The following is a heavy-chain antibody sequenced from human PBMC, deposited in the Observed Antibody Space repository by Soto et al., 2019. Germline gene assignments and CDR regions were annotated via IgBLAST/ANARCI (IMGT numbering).Heavy chain of an antibody. Sequence: SETLSLTCAVSSGTISSSNWWTWVRQPPGKGLEWIGEINQSGSPNYNPSLRSRVTISVDKSKNQFSLKLSSVTAADTAVYYCARDGVGVRPSYCGGDCYWDNWFDPWGQGTLVTVSS. V-gene: IGHV4-4*02. D-gene: IGHD2-21*02. J-gene: IGHJ5*02. CDR1: SGTISSSNW. CDR3: ARDGVGVRPSYCGGDCYWDNWFDP. CDR2: INQSGSP.